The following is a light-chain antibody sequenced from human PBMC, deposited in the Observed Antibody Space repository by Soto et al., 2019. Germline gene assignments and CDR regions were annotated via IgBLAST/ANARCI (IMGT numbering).Light chain of an antibody. Sequence: AIQMTQSPSSLSASVGDRVTITCRASQGIRNDLGWYQQKPGKAPKFLIYAASSLQSGVPSRFSVSGSGTDVTLTINSLQPEDFATYYCLQDYNFPYTFGQGTKLEIK. CDR2: AAS. CDR3: LQDYNFPYT. V-gene: IGKV1-6*01. J-gene: IGKJ2*01. CDR1: QGIRND.